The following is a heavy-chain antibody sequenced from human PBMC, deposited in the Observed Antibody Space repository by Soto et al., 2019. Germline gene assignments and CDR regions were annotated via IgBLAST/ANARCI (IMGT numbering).Heavy chain of an antibody. CDR3: ARTPPRRQLRLPFDY. Sequence: SGPTLVNPTETLTLTCTVSGFSLSNARMGVSWIRQPPGKALEWLAHIFSNDEKSYSTSLKSRLTISKDTSKSQVVLTMTNMDPVDTATYYCARTPPRRQLRLPFDYWGQGTLVTGSS. CDR2: IFSNDEK. J-gene: IGHJ4*02. V-gene: IGHV2-26*01. D-gene: IGHD6-6*01. CDR1: GFSLSNARMG.